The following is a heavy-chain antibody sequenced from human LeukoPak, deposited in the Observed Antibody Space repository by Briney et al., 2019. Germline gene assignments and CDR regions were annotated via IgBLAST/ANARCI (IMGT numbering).Heavy chain of an antibody. CDR2: IRSGESA. Sequence: SETLSLTCSVSGDSITNYHWSWIRQPPGKRLEWIGYIRSGESAMYNPSLESRVTMSVDTPMNHFSLRLNSLTAADTAVYYCARHDSRGGSYDYWGQGTLVTVSS. CDR1: GDSITNYH. V-gene: IGHV4-59*08. D-gene: IGHD1-26*01. J-gene: IGHJ4*02. CDR3: ARHDSRGGSYDY.